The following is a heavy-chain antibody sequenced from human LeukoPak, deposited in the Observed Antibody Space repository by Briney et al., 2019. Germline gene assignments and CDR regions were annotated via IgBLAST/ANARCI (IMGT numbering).Heavy chain of an antibody. CDR3: ARNGEYDFWSGYRTPGPVDY. CDR2: INPNSGGT. Sequence: GASVKVSCKASGYTFTAYYIHWVRQASGQGLEWKGWINPNSGGTNYAQKFQGRVTMTRDTSIGTAYMEVSRLRSDDTAAYYCARNGEYDFWSGYRTPGPVDYWGQGTLVTVSS. J-gene: IGHJ4*02. V-gene: IGHV1-2*02. CDR1: GYTFTAYY. D-gene: IGHD3-3*01.